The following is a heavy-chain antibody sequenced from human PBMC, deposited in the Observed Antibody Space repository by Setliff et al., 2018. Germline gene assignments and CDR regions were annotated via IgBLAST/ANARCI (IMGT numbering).Heavy chain of an antibody. Sequence: PGGSLRLSCAASGFAFTSYDMTWVRQAPGKGLEWVASINNGGVSADYTDSVKGRFTISRDNSRNTLYLQMKGLRAEDTAIYYCATSTITTYYFDYWGHETLVTVSS. CDR1: GFAFTSYD. CDR3: ATSTITTYYFDY. CDR2: INNGGVSA. J-gene: IGHJ4*01. D-gene: IGHD4-4*01. V-gene: IGHV3-23*01.